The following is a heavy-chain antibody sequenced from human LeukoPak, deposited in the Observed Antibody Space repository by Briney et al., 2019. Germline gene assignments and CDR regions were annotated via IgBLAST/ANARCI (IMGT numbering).Heavy chain of an antibody. CDR2: IHYSGST. V-gene: IGHV4-59*01. CDR1: GGSISNYY. CDR3: ARTTEGYCSSTSCYGFYYSYYMDV. D-gene: IGHD2-2*01. Sequence: SETLSLPCTVSGGSISNYYWSWIRQPPGKGLEWIGYIHYSGSTNYNPSLKSRVTISVDTSKNQFSLKLRSVTAADTAVYYCARTTEGYCSSTSCYGFYYSYYMDVWGKGTTVTISS. J-gene: IGHJ6*03.